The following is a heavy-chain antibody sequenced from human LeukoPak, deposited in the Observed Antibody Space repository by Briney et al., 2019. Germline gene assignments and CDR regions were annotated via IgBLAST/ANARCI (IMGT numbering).Heavy chain of an antibody. CDR1: GFTFSRHW. CDR3: ARICSSTDCLIPD. D-gene: IGHD2-2*01. J-gene: IGHJ4*02. V-gene: IGHV3-74*01. CDR2: INSDASDT. Sequence: GGSLRLSCAASGFTFSRHWMHWVRQAPGKGLVWISRINSDASDTNYTDFVKGRFTISRDNAKNTVYLQINSLRDEDTAVYYCARICSSTDCLIPDWGQGTLVTVSS.